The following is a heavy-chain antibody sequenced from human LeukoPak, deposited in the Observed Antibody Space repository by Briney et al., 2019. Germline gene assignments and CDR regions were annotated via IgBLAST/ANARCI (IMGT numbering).Heavy chain of an antibody. D-gene: IGHD2-15*01. Sequence: SETLSLTCTVSGGSISSYYWSWIRQPAGKGLEWIGEIYHSGSTNYNPSLKSRVTISVDKSKNQFSLKLSSVTAADTAVYYCASLGYCSGGSCYQDYWGQGTLVTVSS. V-gene: IGHV4-59*12. CDR3: ASLGYCSGGSCYQDY. J-gene: IGHJ4*02. CDR1: GGSISSYY. CDR2: IYHSGST.